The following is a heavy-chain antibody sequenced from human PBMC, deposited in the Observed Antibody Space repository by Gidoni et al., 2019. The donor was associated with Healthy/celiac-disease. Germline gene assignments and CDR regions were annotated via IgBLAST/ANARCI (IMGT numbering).Heavy chain of an antibody. CDR2: RWYDGSNK. Sequence: VQLVVSGGGVVQPGRSLRLSCAASGFTFISYGMHWVRQAPGKGLEWVGVRWYDGSNKYYAHSVKGRFTISRDNSKNTLDLQMNSLRAEDTAVYYCARDSKPYDSSGYELDYWGQGTLVTVSS. D-gene: IGHD3-22*01. V-gene: IGHV3-33*01. CDR3: ARDSKPYDSSGYELDY. J-gene: IGHJ4*02. CDR1: GFTFISYG.